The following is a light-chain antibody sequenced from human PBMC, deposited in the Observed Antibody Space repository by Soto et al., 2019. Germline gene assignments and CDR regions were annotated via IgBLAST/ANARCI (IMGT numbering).Light chain of an antibody. CDR3: QQYDRFPYT. CDR1: QSFNSW. V-gene: IGKV1-5*03. J-gene: IGKJ2*01. CDR2: KAS. Sequence: DIQMTQSPSTLSASIGNTVIITCRASQSFNSWLAWYQQKPGKAPKLLIHKASTLESGVPSRFSGSESGTEFTLTISSLQPDDFATFYCQQYDRFPYTFGQGTKLEIK.